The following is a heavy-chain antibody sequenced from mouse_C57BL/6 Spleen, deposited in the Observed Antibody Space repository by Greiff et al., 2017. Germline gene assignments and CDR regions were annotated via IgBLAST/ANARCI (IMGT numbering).Heavy chain of an antibody. CDR3: ARECIYYGYAYWYFDV. CDR2: IYPGDGDT. V-gene: IGHV1-80*01. CDR1: GYAFSSYW. D-gene: IGHD2-2*01. Sequence: QVQLQQSGAELVKPGASVKISCKASGYAFSSYWMNWVKQRPGKGLEWIGQIYPGDGDTNYNGKFKGKATLTADKSSSTAYMQLSSLTSEDSAVYFCARECIYYGYAYWYFDVWGTGTTLTVSS. J-gene: IGHJ1*03.